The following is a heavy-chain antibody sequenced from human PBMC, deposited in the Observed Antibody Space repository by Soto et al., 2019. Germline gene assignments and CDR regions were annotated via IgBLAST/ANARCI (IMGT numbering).Heavy chain of an antibody. Sequence: EVQLVESGGGLVKPGGSLRLSCAASGFTFSSYSMNWVRQAPGKGLEWVSSISSSSSYIYYADSVKGRFTISRDNAKNSLYLQMNSLRAEDTAVYYCARDTVVPAATILGGTYYYYYGMDVWGQGTTVTVSS. CDR3: ARDTVVPAATILGGTYYYYYGMDV. D-gene: IGHD2-2*01. CDR1: GFTFSSYS. V-gene: IGHV3-21*01. J-gene: IGHJ6*02. CDR2: ISSSSSYI.